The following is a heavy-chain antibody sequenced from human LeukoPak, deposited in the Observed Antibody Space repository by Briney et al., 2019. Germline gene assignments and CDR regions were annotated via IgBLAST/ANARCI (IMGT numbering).Heavy chain of an antibody. J-gene: IGHJ3*02. CDR1: GGTFSSYA. CDR3: ARDRVVGLGIDNAFDI. Sequence: ASVTLTCKASGGTFSSYAISWVRQAPGQGLEWMGGIIPVFGTANYAQKFQGRVTITADESTSTAYMELSSLRSEDTAVYYCARDRVVGLGIDNAFDIWGHRTMVTVSS. D-gene: IGHD2-15*01. V-gene: IGHV1-69*13. CDR2: IIPVFGTA.